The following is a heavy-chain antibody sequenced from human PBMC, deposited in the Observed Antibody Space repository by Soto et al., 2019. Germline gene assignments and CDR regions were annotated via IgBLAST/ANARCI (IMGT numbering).Heavy chain of an antibody. V-gene: IGHV4-59*01. CDR1: GVSINSYY. D-gene: IGHD3-16*02. CDR3: ASYRREPHYYKPL. Sequence: SETLSLTCTVSGVSINSYYWSWIRQPPGKGLGWIGYIYHSGSTNYNPSLKSRVAMSIDTSKNQFSLKLTSVSAADTAVYYCASYRREPHYYKPLWGQGATVTVSS. CDR2: IYHSGST. J-gene: IGHJ6*02.